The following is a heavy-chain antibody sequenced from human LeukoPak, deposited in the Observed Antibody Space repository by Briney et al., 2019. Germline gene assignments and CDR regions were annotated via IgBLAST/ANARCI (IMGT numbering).Heavy chain of an antibody. CDR2: ISSTSDTI. D-gene: IGHD6-13*01. J-gene: IGHJ4*02. CDR3: ARGVAAAGTPFDY. CDR1: GFTFSSYT. Sequence: GGSLRLSCAASGFTFSSYTMSWVRQAPGKGPEWVSYISSTSDTIFYADSVKGRFTVSRDNAKNSLYLQMNSLRAEDTAVYYCARGVAAAGTPFDYWGQGTLVTVSS. V-gene: IGHV3-48*04.